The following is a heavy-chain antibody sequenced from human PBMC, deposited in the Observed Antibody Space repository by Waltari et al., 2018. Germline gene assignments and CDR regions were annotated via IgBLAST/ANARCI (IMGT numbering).Heavy chain of an antibody. CDR1: GFTLCSYW. D-gene: IGHD3-22*01. Sequence: EVQLVASGGGLVQPGGPLRLSGAPPGFTLCSYWMCWVRQAPGKGLEWVANIKKDGSEEYYVDSVRGRFTISRDNAKNSLYLQMNSLRPEDTAVYYCARDQWFAFDIWGQGTMVTVSS. J-gene: IGHJ3*02. CDR2: IKKDGSEE. V-gene: IGHV3-7*01. CDR3: ARDQWFAFDI.